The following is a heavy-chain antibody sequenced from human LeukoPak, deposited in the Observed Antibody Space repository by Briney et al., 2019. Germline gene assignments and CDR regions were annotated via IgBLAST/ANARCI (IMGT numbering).Heavy chain of an antibody. CDR3: AITGRKNDFWSGYYKTPQYYFDY. J-gene: IGHJ4*02. D-gene: IGHD3-3*01. Sequence: SETLSLTCTVSGGSISSSSYYWGWIRQPPGKGLEWIGSIYYSGSTYYNPSLKSRVTISVDTSKNQFSLKLSSVTAADTAVYYCAITGRKNDFWSGYYKTPQYYFDYWGQGTLVTVSS. CDR2: IYYSGST. V-gene: IGHV4-39*01. CDR1: GGSISSSSYY.